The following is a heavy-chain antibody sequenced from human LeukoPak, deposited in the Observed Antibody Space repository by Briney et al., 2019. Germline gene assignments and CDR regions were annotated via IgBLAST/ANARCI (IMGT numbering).Heavy chain of an antibody. CDR1: GFTFSSYA. D-gene: IGHD3-16*01. J-gene: IGHJ6*04. Sequence: AGGSLRLSCAASGFTFSSYAMHWVRQAPGKGLEYVSAISSNGGSTYYANSVKGRFTISRDNSKNTLYLQMGSLRAEDMAVYYCARDRLGARDVWGKGTTVTISS. V-gene: IGHV3-64*01. CDR3: ARDRLGARDV. CDR2: ISSNGGST.